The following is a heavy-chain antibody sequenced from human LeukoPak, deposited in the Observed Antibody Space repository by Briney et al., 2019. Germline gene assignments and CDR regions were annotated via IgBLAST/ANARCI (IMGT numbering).Heavy chain of an antibody. D-gene: IGHD1-7*01. CDR3: ARNPNNWNYVGWFDP. CDR1: GGSISSYY. J-gene: IGHJ5*02. V-gene: IGHV4-59*08. Sequence: PSETLSLTCTVSGGSISSYYWSWIRQPPGKGLEWIGYIYYSGSTNYNPSLKSRVTISVDTSKNQFSLKLSSVTAADTAVYYCARNPNNWNYVGWFDPWGQGTLVTVSS. CDR2: IYYSGST.